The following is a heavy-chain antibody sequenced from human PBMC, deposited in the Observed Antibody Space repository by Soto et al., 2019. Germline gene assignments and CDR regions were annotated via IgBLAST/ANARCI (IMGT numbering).Heavy chain of an antibody. J-gene: IGHJ5*02. D-gene: IGHD2-8*01. V-gene: IGHV1-8*01. Sequence: GASVKVSCKASGYTFTSYDINWVRQATGQGLEWMGWMNPNSGNTGYAQKFQGRVTMTRNTSISTAYMELSSLRSEDTAVYYCARSRPGYCTNGVCYTRNWFDPWGQGTLVTVS. CDR3: ARSRPGYCTNGVCYTRNWFDP. CDR2: MNPNSGNT. CDR1: GYTFTSYD.